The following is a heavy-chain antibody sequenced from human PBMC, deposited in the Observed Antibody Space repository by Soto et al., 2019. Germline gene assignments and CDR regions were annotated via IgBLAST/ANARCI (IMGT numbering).Heavy chain of an antibody. D-gene: IGHD4-4*01. J-gene: IGHJ4*02. CDR2: IYYSGST. Sequence: QLQLQESGPGLVKPSETLSLTCTVSGGSISSSSYYWGWIRQPPGQGLGWIGSIYYSGSTYYNPSLKSRVTITGDTSKNQLSLKLSSVTAADTSVYYCARVVNSNDAIFYFDYWGQGTLVTVSS. CDR1: GGSISSSSYY. CDR3: ARVVNSNDAIFYFDY. V-gene: IGHV4-39*01.